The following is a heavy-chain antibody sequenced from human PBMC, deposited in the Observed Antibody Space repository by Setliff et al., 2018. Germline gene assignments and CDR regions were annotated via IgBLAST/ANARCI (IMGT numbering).Heavy chain of an antibody. Sequence: ASVKVSCKASGGTFRSDGFNWVRQAPGQGLEWMGRIIPVFRTAKYAPKFQGRVTITADESTTTAYMELNSLRPDDAAMYYCARDQFRNSGGLYCWGQGTLVTVSS. CDR1: GGTFRSDG. CDR3: ARDQFRNSGGLYC. CDR2: IIPVFRTA. V-gene: IGHV1-69*13. J-gene: IGHJ4*02. D-gene: IGHD1-7*01.